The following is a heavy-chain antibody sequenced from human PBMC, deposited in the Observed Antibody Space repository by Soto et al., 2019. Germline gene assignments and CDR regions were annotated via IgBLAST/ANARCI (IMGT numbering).Heavy chain of an antibody. CDR1: GFTFSSYS. Sequence: GGSLRLSCAASGFTFSSYSMNWVRQAPGKGLEWVSSISSSSSYIYYADSVKGRFTISRDNAKNSLYLQMNSPRAEDTAVYYCARGQYYYDSSGYYPIDYWGQGTLVTVSS. V-gene: IGHV3-21*01. CDR2: ISSSSSYI. J-gene: IGHJ4*02. D-gene: IGHD3-22*01. CDR3: ARGQYYYDSSGYYPIDY.